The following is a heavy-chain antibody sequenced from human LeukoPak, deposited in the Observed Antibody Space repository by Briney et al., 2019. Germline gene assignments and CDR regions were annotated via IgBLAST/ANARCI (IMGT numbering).Heavy chain of an antibody. CDR1: VGSFSGYY. V-gene: IGHV4-34*01. D-gene: IGHD2-2*02. Sequence: SETLSLTCAVYVGSFSGYYWSWLRQPPEKGLEWIGEVNDSGGTNYNPSLKSRVTISVDTSKNQFSLKLSSVTAADTALFFYARERVCRSNNCYSIFDSWGQGTLVTVSS. CDR2: VNDSGGT. J-gene: IGHJ4*02. CDR3: ARERVCRSNNCYSIFDS.